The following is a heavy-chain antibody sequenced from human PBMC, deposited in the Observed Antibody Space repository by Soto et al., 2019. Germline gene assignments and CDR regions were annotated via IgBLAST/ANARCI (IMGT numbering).Heavy chain of an antibody. CDR2: ISYDGSNK. CDR1: GFTFSSYG. CDR3: AKDWSTATGFDY. D-gene: IGHD3-3*01. J-gene: IGHJ4*02. Sequence: GGSLRLSCAASGFTFSSYGIHCFRQAPGKGLEWVAVISYDGSNKYYADSVKGRFTISRDNSKNTLYLQMNSLRAEDTAVYYCAKDWSTATGFDYWGQGTLATVSS. V-gene: IGHV3-30*18.